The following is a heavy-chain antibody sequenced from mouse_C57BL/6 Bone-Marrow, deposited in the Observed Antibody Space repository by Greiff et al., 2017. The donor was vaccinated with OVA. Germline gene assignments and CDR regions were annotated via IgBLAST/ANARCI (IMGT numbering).Heavy chain of an antibody. CDR2: IYPYNGVS. CDR3: TKDCYYPLYYCSFDY. J-gene: IGHJ4*01. CDR1: GYSFTGYY. Sequence: VQLQQSGPELVKPGASVKISCKASGYSFTGYYMHWVKQSHGNILDWIGYIYPYNGVSSCNQKFKGKATLTVDKSSSTVYLELRSLTSEDSAFYYCTKDCYYPLYYCSFDYWGQGTSVTVSS. V-gene: IGHV1-31*01. D-gene: IGHD2-3*01.